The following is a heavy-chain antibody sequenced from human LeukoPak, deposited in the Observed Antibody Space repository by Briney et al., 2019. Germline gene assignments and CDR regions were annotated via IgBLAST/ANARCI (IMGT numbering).Heavy chain of an antibody. CDR2: ISAYNGNT. J-gene: IGHJ3*02. D-gene: IGHD3-22*01. Sequence: GASVNVSYKASGYTFTSYGISWVRQAAGQGLEWMGWISAYNGNTNYAQKLQGRVTMTTDTSTSTAYMELRSLRSDDTAVYYCARVLITMIVAPRGAFDIWGQGTMVTVSS. CDR3: ARVLITMIVAPRGAFDI. V-gene: IGHV1-18*01. CDR1: GYTFTSYG.